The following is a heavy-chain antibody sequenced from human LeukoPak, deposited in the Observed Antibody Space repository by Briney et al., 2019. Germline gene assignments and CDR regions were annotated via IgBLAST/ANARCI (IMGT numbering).Heavy chain of an antibody. D-gene: IGHD3-22*01. Sequence: ASVKVSCKASGYTFTSYGISWVRQAPGQGLEWMGWISAHNGNANYAQKLQGRVTMTTDTSTSTAYMELRSLRSDDTAVYCCARDGYYDSSGYYFGYYGMDVWGQGTTVTVSS. CDR1: GYTFTSYG. J-gene: IGHJ6*02. CDR3: ARDGYYDSSGYYFGYYGMDV. V-gene: IGHV1-18*01. CDR2: ISAHNGNA.